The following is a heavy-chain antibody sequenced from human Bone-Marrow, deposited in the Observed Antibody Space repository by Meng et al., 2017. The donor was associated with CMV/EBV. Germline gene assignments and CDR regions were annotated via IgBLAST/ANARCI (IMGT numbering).Heavy chain of an antibody. CDR2: IYSGGST. CDR1: GFTVSSNY. Sequence: GESLKISCVASGFTVSSNYMSWVRQAPGKGLEWVSVIYSGGSTYYADSVKGRFTISRDNSKNTLYLQMNSLRAEDTAVYYCAKGGGFGVFGMDVWGQGTTVTVSS. CDR3: AKGGGFGVFGMDV. J-gene: IGHJ6*02. V-gene: IGHV3-53*01. D-gene: IGHD3-10*01.